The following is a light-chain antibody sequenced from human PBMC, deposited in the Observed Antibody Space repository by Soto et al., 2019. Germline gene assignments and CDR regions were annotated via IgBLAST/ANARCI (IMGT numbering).Light chain of an antibody. V-gene: IGLV3-21*04. CDR3: QVWDSSSDRDVV. J-gene: IGLJ2*01. CDR2: YDS. CDR1: NIGSKS. Sequence: SYDLTQPPSVSVAPGKTARLTCGGNNIGSKSVHWYQQKPGQAPVLVIYYDSDRPSGIPERFSGSNSGNTATLTISRVEAGDEADYYCQVWDSSSDRDVVFGGGTKLPVL.